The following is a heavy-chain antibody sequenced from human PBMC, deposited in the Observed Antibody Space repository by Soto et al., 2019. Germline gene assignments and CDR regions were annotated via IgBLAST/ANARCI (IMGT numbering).Heavy chain of an antibody. Sequence: QVQLVQSGAEVKKPGASVKVSCKTSGYTFTNYAIHWVRQAPGQRLEWMRWINAGDGNTKYSQKFQGRVTITRDTSASTGYMELSSLRSEDAAVYYCARSGSCTSTSCYGGFDIWGQGTMVTVSS. CDR1: GYTFTNYA. CDR3: ARSGSCTSTSCYGGFDI. J-gene: IGHJ3*02. D-gene: IGHD2-2*01. CDR2: INAGDGNT. V-gene: IGHV1-3*01.